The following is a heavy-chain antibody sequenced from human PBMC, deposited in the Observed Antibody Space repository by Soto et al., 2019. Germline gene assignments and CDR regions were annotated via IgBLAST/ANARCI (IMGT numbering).Heavy chain of an antibody. D-gene: IGHD1-1*01. CDR3: ARAGTGSGNHAFDI. CDR2: IIPIFGAP. V-gene: IGHV1-69*06. CDR1: GGSFSSYA. Sequence: QVQLVQSGAEVKKPGSSVKVSCKASGGSFSSYAISWVRQSPVQGLEWLGGIIPIFGAPTYAQKFQGRVTIIADKYTSTAYMELSSLRSEDTALYDCARAGTGSGNHAFDIWGQGTLVTVSS. J-gene: IGHJ3*02.